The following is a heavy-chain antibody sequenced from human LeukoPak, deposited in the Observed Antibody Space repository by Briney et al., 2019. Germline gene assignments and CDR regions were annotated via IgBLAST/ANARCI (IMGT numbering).Heavy chain of an antibody. CDR2: ISGSGGST. J-gene: IGHJ4*02. CDR3: AKEPSCSGGSCYYFDY. V-gene: IGHV3-23*01. CDR1: EFTFSSYA. D-gene: IGHD2-15*01. Sequence: GGSLRLSCAASEFTFSSYAMSWVRQAPGKGLEWVSAISGSGGSTYYGDSVKGRFTISRDNSKNTLDLQMNSLRAEDTAIYYCAKEPSCSGGSCYYFDYWGQGTLLTVSS.